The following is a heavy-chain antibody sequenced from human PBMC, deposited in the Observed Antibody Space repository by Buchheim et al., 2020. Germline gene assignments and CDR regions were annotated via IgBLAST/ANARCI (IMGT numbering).Heavy chain of an antibody. V-gene: IGHV4-4*02. CDR1: GGSINNNHW. J-gene: IGHJ4*02. CDR3: ARLTLLLSYITSWYYLDS. D-gene: IGHD3-10*01. CDR2: ISHSGDT. Sequence: QVQLQESGPGLVKPSGTLSLTCAVSGGSINNNHWWNWVRQPPGQGLEWIGQISHSGDTNYNPSLMSRVTISLDKSRSQFFLKLTSMTAADTAIYYWARLTLLLSYITSWYYLDSWGQGTL.